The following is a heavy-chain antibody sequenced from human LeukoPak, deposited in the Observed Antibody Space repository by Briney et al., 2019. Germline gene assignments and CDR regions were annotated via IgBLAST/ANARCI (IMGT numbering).Heavy chain of an antibody. CDR2: INPSGGST. Sequence: ASVKVSCKASGGTFSSYAISWVRQAPGQGLEWMGIINPSGGSTSYAQKFQGRVTMTRDMSTSTVYMELSSLRSEDTAVYYCARVPSGNHPPYYFDYWGQGILVTVSS. V-gene: IGHV1-46*01. CDR3: ARVPSGNHPPYYFDY. D-gene: IGHD1-14*01. J-gene: IGHJ4*02. CDR1: GGTFSSYA.